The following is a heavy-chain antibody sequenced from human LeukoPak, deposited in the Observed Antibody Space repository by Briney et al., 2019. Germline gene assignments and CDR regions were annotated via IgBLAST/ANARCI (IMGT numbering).Heavy chain of an antibody. CDR3: AKGGITMIVVVIQYYFDY. CDR1: GFTFYTYA. D-gene: IGHD3-22*01. J-gene: IGHJ4*02. CDR2: ISGSGGST. V-gene: IGHV3-23*01. Sequence: GGSLRLSCAASGFTFYTYAMNWVRQAPGKGLEWVSAISGSGGSTYYADSVKGRFTISRDNSKNTLYLQMNSLRAEDTAVYYCAKGGITMIVVVIQYYFDYWGQGTLVTVSS.